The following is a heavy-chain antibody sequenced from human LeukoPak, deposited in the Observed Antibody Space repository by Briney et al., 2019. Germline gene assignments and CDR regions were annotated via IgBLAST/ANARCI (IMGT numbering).Heavy chain of an antibody. CDR2: IRYDGSNK. D-gene: IGHD3-22*01. Sequence: PGGSLRLSCAASGFTFSSYGMHWVRQAPGKGLEWVAFIRYDGSNKYYADSVKGRFTISRDNAKNSLYLQMNSLRAEDTALYYCASSGYTNYYDNRYYFDYWGQGTLVTVSS. CDR3: ASSGYTNYYDNRYYFDY. J-gene: IGHJ4*02. CDR1: GFTFSSYG. V-gene: IGHV3-30*02.